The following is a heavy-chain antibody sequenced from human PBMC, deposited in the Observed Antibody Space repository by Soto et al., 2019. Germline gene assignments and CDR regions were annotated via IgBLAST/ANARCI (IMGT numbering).Heavy chain of an antibody. CDR2: IWYDGSNK. D-gene: IGHD6-13*01. Sequence: GGSLRLSCAASGFTFSSYGMHWVRQAPGKGLEWVAVIWYDGSNKYYADSVKGRFTISRDNSKNTLYLQMNSLRAEDTAVYYCAREASSSWYGAFDIWGQGTMVTVSS. V-gene: IGHV3-33*01. CDR3: AREASSSWYGAFDI. J-gene: IGHJ3*02. CDR1: GFTFSSYG.